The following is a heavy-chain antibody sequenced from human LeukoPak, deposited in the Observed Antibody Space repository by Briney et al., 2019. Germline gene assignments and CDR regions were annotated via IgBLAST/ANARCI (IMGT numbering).Heavy chain of an antibody. V-gene: IGHV4-30-2*01. CDR2: IYHSGST. CDR1: GGSISSGGYS. J-gene: IGHJ4*02. D-gene: IGHD2-2*01. CDR3: ASYYCSSTSCYFDY. Sequence: TPSETLSLTCAVSGGSISSGGYSWSWIRQPPGKGLEWIGYIYHSGSTYYNPSLKSRVTISVDRSKNQFSLKLSSVTAADTAVYYCASYYCSSTSCYFDYWGQGTLVTVSS.